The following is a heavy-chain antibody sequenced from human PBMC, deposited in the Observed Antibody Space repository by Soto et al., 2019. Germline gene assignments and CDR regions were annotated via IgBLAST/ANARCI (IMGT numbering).Heavy chain of an antibody. D-gene: IGHD3-22*01. CDR3: ARDRRNDYYDSSGFHY. Sequence: GASVKVSCKASGGTFSSYGISWVRQAPGQGLEWMGWISAYNGNTNYAQKLQGRVTMTTDTSTSTAYMELRSLRSDDTAVYYCARDRRNDYYDSSGFHYWGQGTLVTVSS. V-gene: IGHV1-18*01. J-gene: IGHJ4*02. CDR1: GGTFSSYG. CDR2: ISAYNGNT.